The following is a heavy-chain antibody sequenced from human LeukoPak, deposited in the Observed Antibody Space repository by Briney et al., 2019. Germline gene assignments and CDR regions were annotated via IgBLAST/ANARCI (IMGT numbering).Heavy chain of an antibody. J-gene: IGHJ5*02. V-gene: IGHV4-61*02. CDR3: ARGSEWLYVGDWFDP. CDR1: GGSVSSNTYY. Sequence: SETLSLTCSVSGGSVSSNTYYWSWIRQPAGKGLEWIGRIYTSGSTNYNPSLKSRVTMSVDTSKNQFSLKLSSVTAADTAVYYCARGSEWLYVGDWFDPWGQGTLVTVSS. CDR2: IYTSGST. D-gene: IGHD3-3*01.